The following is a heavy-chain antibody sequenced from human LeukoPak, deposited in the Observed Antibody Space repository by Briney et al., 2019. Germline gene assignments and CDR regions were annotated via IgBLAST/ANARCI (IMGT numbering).Heavy chain of an antibody. Sequence: ASVKVSCKASGYTFTGYYMHWVRQTPGQGPEWMGWINPNSGGTNYAQKFQGRVTMTRDTSISTAYMELSRLRSDDTAVYYCARDRGDSYGYLHYWGQGTLVTVSS. D-gene: IGHD5-18*01. CDR1: GYTFTGYY. CDR2: INPNSGGT. V-gene: IGHV1-2*02. J-gene: IGHJ4*02. CDR3: ARDRGDSYGYLHY.